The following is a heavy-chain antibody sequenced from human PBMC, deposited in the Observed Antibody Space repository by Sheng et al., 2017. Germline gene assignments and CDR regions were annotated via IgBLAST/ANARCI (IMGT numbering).Heavy chain of an antibody. CDR3: ARVDYHYRYYFVDV. J-gene: IGHJ6*03. Sequence: QVQLVQSGAEVKKPGSSVKVSCKASGGTFSGNDISWVRQAPGQGLEWMGGIVSSINMVKYAQKFQGRVTINADKSTGTVYMELSSLRSDDTAVYYCARVDYHYRYYFVDVWDQGP. D-gene: IGHD4-17*01. CDR2: IVSSINMV. CDR1: GGTFSGND. V-gene: IGHV1-69*04.